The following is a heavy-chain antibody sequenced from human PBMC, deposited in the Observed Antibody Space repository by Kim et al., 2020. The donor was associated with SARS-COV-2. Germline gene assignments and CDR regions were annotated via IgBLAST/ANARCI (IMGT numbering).Heavy chain of an antibody. CDR2: INSDGSST. D-gene: IGHD3-3*01. CDR1: GFTFSSYW. V-gene: IGHV3-74*01. J-gene: IGHJ6*02. Sequence: GGSLRLSCAASGFTFSSYWMHWVRQAPGKGLVWVSRINSDGSSTSYADSVKGRFTISRDNAKNTLYLQMNSLRAEDTAVYYCAREGRITIFGVVYSHYYGMDVWGQGTTVTVSS. CDR3: AREGRITIFGVVYSHYYGMDV.